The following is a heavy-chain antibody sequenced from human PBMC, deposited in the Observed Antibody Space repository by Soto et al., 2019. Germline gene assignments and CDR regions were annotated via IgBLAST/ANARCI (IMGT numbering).Heavy chain of an antibody. D-gene: IGHD3-9*01. CDR1: GFTFDDYA. CDR3: AKALGGVRYFDWLLSPLGV. CDR2: ISWNSGSI. V-gene: IGHV3-9*01. J-gene: IGHJ4*02. Sequence: SLRLSCAASGFTFDDYAMHWVRQAPGKGLEWVSGISWNSGSIGYADSVKGRFTISRDNAKNSLYLQMNSLRAEDTALYYCAKALGGVRYFDWLLSPLGVWGQGTLVTVSS.